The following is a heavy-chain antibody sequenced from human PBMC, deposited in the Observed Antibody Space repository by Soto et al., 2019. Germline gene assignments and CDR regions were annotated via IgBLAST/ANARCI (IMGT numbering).Heavy chain of an antibody. J-gene: IGHJ6*03. Sequence: ASVKVSCKASGYTFTSYGISWVRQAPGQGLEWMGWISAYNGNTNYAQKLQGRVTMTTDTSTSTAYMELRSLRSDDTAVYYCARGVHSSSWYYYYYYYMDVWGKGTTVTVSS. V-gene: IGHV1-18*01. CDR3: ARGVHSSSWYYYYYYYMDV. D-gene: IGHD6-13*01. CDR2: ISAYNGNT. CDR1: GYTFTSYG.